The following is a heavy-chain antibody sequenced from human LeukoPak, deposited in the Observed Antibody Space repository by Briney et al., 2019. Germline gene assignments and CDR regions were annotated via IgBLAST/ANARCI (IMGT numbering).Heavy chain of an antibody. CDR1: GYTFTSYG. V-gene: IGHV1-18*01. J-gene: IGHJ5*02. CDR3: ARDSSSGWYLFNWFDP. D-gene: IGHD6-19*01. CDR2: ISAYNGNT. Sequence: ASVKVSCKASGYTFTSYGISWVRQAPGQGLEWMGWISAYNGNTNYAQKLQGRVTMTTDTSTSTAYMELRGLRSDDTAVYYCARDSSSGWYLFNWFDPWGQGTLVTVSS.